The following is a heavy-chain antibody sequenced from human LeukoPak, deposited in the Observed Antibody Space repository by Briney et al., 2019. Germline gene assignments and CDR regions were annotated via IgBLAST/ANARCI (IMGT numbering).Heavy chain of an antibody. V-gene: IGHV3-30*18. D-gene: IGHD3-16*01. J-gene: IGHJ4*02. CDR3: ANDWGGIDY. Sequence: GRSLRLSCAASGFTFSSYDMHWVRQAPGKGLEWVAVISYDGSNKHYADSVKGRFTISRDNSKNTLYLQMNSLRAEDTAVYYCANDWGGIDYWGQGTLVTVSS. CDR2: ISYDGSNK. CDR1: GFTFSSYD.